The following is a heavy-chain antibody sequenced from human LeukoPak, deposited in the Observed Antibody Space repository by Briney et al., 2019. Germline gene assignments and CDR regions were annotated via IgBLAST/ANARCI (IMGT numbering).Heavy chain of an antibody. Sequence: GASVKVSCKASGYTFTSYGISWVRQAPGQGLEWMGWISAYNGNTNYAQKLQGRVTMTTDTSTSTAYMELRSLRSDDTAVYYCARVPSRPPTRAYGSGSCWFDPWGQGTLVTVSS. D-gene: IGHD3-10*01. CDR2: ISAYNGNT. V-gene: IGHV1-18*04. J-gene: IGHJ5*02. CDR1: GYTFTSYG. CDR3: ARVPSRPPTRAYGSGSCWFDP.